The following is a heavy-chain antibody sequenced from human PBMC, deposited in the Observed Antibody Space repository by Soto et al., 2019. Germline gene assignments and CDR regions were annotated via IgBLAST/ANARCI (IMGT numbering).Heavy chain of an antibody. CDR1: GGSFSGYY. V-gene: IGHV4-34*01. Sequence: SETLSLTCAVYGGSFSGYYWSWIRQPPGKGLEWIGEINHSGSTNYNPSLKSRVTISVDTSKNQFSLKLSSVTAADTAVYYCARGYCSSTSCYSRWYYYYYMDGRGKGTTVTVSS. CDR3: ARGYCSSTSCYSRWYYYYYMDG. J-gene: IGHJ6*03. D-gene: IGHD2-2*02. CDR2: INHSGST.